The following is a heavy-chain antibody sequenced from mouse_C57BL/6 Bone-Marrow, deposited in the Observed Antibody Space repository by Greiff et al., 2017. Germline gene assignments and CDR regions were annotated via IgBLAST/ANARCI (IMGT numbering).Heavy chain of an antibody. J-gene: IGHJ1*03. V-gene: IGHV1-85*01. Sequence: QVQLQQSGPELVKPGASVKLSCKASGYTFTSYDINWVKQRPGQGLEWIGWIYPRDGSTKYNEKFKGKATLTVDTSSSTAYMELHSLTSEDSAVYFCARYDGSSYWYFDVWGTGTTVTVSS. CDR3: ARYDGSSYWYFDV. D-gene: IGHD1-1*01. CDR2: IYPRDGST. CDR1: GYTFTSYD.